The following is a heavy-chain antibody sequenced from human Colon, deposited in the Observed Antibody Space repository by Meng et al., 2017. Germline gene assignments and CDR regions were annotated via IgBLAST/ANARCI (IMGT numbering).Heavy chain of an antibody. V-gene: IGHV4-4*02. CDR1: GASISSATF. D-gene: IGHD6-19*01. CDR2: SYYGGST. CDR3: ASSSGWWRLDS. J-gene: IGHJ4*02. Sequence: QVHLQESGPGLVKPSGTLSLTCAVSGASISSATFWTGVRQTPGKGLEWIGESYYGGSTSYNPSLSGRATISLDKSKNQFSLQLDSVTAADTATYYCASSSGWWRLDSWGQGTLVTVSS.